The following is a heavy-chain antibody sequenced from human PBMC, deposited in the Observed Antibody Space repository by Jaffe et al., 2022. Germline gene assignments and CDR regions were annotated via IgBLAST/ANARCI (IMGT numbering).Heavy chain of an antibody. CDR3: AKDMFLGGSRTVTTLSGAFDI. D-gene: IGHD4-17*01. V-gene: IGHV3-23*01. CDR1: GFTFSSYA. Sequence: EVQLLESGGGLVQPGGSLRLSCAASGFTFSSYAMSWVRQAPGKGLEWVSAISGSGGSTYYADSVKGRFTISRDNSKNTLYLQMNSLRAEDTAVYYCAKDMFLGGSRTVTTLSGAFDIWGQGTMVTVSS. J-gene: IGHJ3*02. CDR2: ISGSGGST.